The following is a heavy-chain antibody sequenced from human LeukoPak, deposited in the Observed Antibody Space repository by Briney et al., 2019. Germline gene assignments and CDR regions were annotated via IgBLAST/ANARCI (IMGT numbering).Heavy chain of an antibody. J-gene: IGHJ4*02. V-gene: IGHV1-46*01. D-gene: IGHD3-10*01. CDR2: INPSGGST. CDR1: GYTFTNYY. CDR3: ARVGFGELLGGYYFDY. Sequence: ASVKVSCKASGYTFTNYYIHWVRQAPGQGLECMGIINPSGGSTSYAQKFQGRVTMTRDMSTSTVYMELSSLRSGDTTVYYCARVGFGELLGGYYFDYWGQGTLVTVSS.